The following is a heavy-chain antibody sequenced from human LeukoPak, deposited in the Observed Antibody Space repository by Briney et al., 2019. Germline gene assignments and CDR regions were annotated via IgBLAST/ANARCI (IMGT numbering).Heavy chain of an antibody. CDR3: AHLPSSGTGIVDY. J-gene: IGHJ4*02. CDR1: GFTFSSYA. Sequence: GGSLRLSCAASGFTFSSYAMHWVRQAPGKGLEYVSAISSNGGSTYYANSVKGRFTISRDNSKNSLYLQMNSLRAEDTAVYYCAHLPSSGTGIVDYWGQGTLVTVSS. D-gene: IGHD3-10*01. CDR2: ISSNGGST. V-gene: IGHV3-64*01.